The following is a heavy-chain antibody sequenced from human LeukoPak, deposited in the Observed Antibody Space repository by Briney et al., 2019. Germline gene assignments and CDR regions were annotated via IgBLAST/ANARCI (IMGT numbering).Heavy chain of an antibody. CDR3: AKAPPEGSYHFDY. Sequence: SETLSLTCTVSGGSISSYYWSWIRQPPGKGLEWIGYIYYSGSTNYNPSLKSRVTISVDTSKNQFSLKLSSVTAADTAVYYCAKAPPEGSYHFDYWGQGTLVTVSS. V-gene: IGHV4-59*12. CDR1: GGSISSYY. CDR2: IYYSGST. J-gene: IGHJ4*02. D-gene: IGHD1-26*01.